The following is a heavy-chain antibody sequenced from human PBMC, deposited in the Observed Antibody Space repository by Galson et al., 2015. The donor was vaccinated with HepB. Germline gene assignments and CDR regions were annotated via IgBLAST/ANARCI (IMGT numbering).Heavy chain of an antibody. Sequence: SVKVSCKASGYTFTGYYMHWVRQAPGQGLEWMGWINPNNGGTNYAQKFQGWVTMTRDTSISTAYMELSRLRSDDTAVYYCARGPGVDDFWSGYYPYYYYGMDVWGQGTTVTVSS. D-gene: IGHD3-3*01. V-gene: IGHV1-2*04. CDR2: INPNNGGT. CDR1: GYTFTGYY. J-gene: IGHJ6*02. CDR3: ARGPGVDDFWSGYYPYYYYGMDV.